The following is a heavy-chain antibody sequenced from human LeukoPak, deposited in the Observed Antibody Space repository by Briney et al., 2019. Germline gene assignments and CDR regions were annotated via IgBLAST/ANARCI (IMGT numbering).Heavy chain of an antibody. D-gene: IGHD3-3*01. CDR2: IYYSGST. J-gene: IGHJ6*02. CDR1: GGSISSYY. Sequence: SETLSLTCTVSGGSISSYYWSWIRQPPGEGLEWIGYIYYSGSTNYNPSLKSRVTISVDTSKNQFSLKLSSVTAADTAVYYCARLRFLNYYYYGMDVWGQGTTVTVSS. CDR3: ARLRFLNYYYYGMDV. V-gene: IGHV4-59*08.